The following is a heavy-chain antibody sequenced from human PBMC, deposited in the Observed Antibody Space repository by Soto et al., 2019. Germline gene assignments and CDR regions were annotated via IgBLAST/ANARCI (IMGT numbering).Heavy chain of an antibody. J-gene: IGHJ4*02. CDR3: ARVWGNYYDSSGYYDY. CDR1: GYTFTSYY. D-gene: IGHD3-22*01. CDR2: INPSGGST. V-gene: IGHV1-46*01. Sequence: EASVKVSCKASGYTFTSYYMHWVRQAPGQGLEWMGIINPSGGSTSYAQKFQGRVTMTRDTSTSTVYMELSSLRSEDTAVYYCARVWGNYYDSSGYYDYWGQGTLVTVSS.